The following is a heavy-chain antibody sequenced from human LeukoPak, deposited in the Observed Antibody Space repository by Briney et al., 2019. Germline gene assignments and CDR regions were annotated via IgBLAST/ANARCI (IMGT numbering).Heavy chain of an antibody. CDR3: ARASVAGTENWFDP. CDR2: IWYDGRNT. Sequence: PGRSLRLSCAASGFTFSSYGMHWVRQAPGKGLEWVAVIWYDGRNTHYADSVKGRFTISRDNSKNTLYLQMNSLRAEDTAVYYCARASVAGTENWFDPWGQGTLVTVSS. V-gene: IGHV3-33*01. CDR1: GFTFSSYG. D-gene: IGHD6-19*01. J-gene: IGHJ5*02.